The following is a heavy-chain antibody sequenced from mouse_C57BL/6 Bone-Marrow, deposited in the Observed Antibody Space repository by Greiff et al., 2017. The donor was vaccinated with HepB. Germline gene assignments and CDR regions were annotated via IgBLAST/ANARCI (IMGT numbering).Heavy chain of an antibody. CDR2: IYPGSGST. V-gene: IGHV1-55*01. Sequence: QVQLQQPGAELVKPGASVKMSCKASGYTFTSYWITWVKQRPGQGLEWIGDIYPGSGSTNYNEKFNSKATLTVDTSSSTAYMQLSSLTSEDSAVYYCARHYGSYYAMDYWGQGTSVTVSS. CDR3: ARHYGSYYAMDY. D-gene: IGHD1-1*01. J-gene: IGHJ4*01. CDR1: GYTFTSYW.